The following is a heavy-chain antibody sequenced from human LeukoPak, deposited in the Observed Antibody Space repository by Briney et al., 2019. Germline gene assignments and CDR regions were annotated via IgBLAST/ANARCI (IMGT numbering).Heavy chain of an antibody. CDR2: ISYDGSHK. CDR3: AKVEVLLWFGELLFPDY. V-gene: IGHV3-30*18. D-gene: IGHD3-10*01. J-gene: IGHJ4*02. Sequence: PGRSLRFSCTASGFIFSSYGMHWVRQAPGKGLEWVAVISYDGSHKYYADSVKGRFTISRDNSKNTLYLQMNSLRAEDTAVYYCAKVEVLLWFGELLFPDYWGQGTLVTVSS. CDR1: GFIFSSYG.